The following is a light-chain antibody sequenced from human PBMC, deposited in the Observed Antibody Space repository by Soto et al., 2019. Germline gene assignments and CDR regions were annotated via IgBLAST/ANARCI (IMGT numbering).Light chain of an antibody. CDR1: QYISSW. Sequence: LSASAGDRVIISCRASQYISSWLAWYQQKPGKAPDLLIYKASSLQSGVPSRFSGSGSGTQFTLTISSLQPDDFATYYCQQYSSYPWTFGQGTKVDIK. V-gene: IGKV1-5*03. CDR2: KAS. J-gene: IGKJ1*01. CDR3: QQYSSYPWT.